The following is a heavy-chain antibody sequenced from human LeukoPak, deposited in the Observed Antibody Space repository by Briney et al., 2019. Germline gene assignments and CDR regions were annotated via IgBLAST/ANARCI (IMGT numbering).Heavy chain of an antibody. CDR1: GYTFTSYY. CDR3: ARVVTPRYCTTPSCYWKGWFDP. V-gene: IGHV1-69*13. Sequence: SVKVSCKASGYTFTSYYMHWVRQAPGQGLEWMGGIIPMFGTANYAQNFQGRVTITADESTGTAYMDLSSLRSEDTAVYYCARVVTPRYCTTPSCYWKGWFDPWGQGTLVTVSS. J-gene: IGHJ5*02. CDR2: IIPMFGTA. D-gene: IGHD2-2*01.